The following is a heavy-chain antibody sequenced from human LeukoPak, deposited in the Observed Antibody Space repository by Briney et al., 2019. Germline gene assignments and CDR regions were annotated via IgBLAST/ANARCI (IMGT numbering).Heavy chain of an antibody. CDR1: GFAFTTYS. V-gene: IGHV3-23*01. D-gene: IGHD3-9*01. CDR3: AQSGNFDWFDY. CDR2: VSASSDRT. J-gene: IGHJ4*02. Sequence: GGSLRLSCAASGFAFTTYSMSWVRQAPGLGLEWLSAVSASSDRTYYADSVKGRFTISRDNSNDTLYLKMNSLRAEDTAVYYCAQSGNFDWFDYWGQGILVTVSS.